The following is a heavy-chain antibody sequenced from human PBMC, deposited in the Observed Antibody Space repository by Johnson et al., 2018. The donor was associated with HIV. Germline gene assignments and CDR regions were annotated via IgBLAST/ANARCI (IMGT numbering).Heavy chain of an antibody. D-gene: IGHD6-13*01. CDR2: IKQDGSEK. CDR3: ARHWAAAGRDAFDI. CDR1: GFTFSSYW. J-gene: IGHJ3*02. V-gene: IGHV3-7*03. Sequence: VQLVESGGGVVQPGRSLRLSCAASGFTFSSYWMSWVRQAPWKGLEWVANIKQDGSEKSYVDSVKGRFTISRDSAKNSLYLQMNSLRAEDTAVYYCARHWAAAGRDAFDIWGQGTMVSVSS.